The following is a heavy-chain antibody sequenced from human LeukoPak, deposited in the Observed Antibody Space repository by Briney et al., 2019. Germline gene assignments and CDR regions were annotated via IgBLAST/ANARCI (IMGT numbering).Heavy chain of an antibody. D-gene: IGHD1-26*01. CDR1: GFTFSSYA. CDR2: ISYDGSNK. V-gene: IGHV3-30*04. Sequence: GGSLRLSCADSGFTFSSYAMHWVRQAPGKGLEWVAVISYDGSNKYYADSVKGRFTISRDNSKNTLYLQMNSLRAEDTAVYYCARDPPGATLRYYFDYWGQGTLVTVSS. CDR3: ARDPPGATLRYYFDY. J-gene: IGHJ4*02.